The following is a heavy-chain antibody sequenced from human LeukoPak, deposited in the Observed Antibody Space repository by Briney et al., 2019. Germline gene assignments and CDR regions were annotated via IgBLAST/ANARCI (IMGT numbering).Heavy chain of an antibody. Sequence: GASVKVSCKASGYTFTSYAMHWVRQAPGQRLEWMGWINAGNGNTKYSQKFQGRVTITRDTSASTAYMELSSLRSEDTAVYYCARETIYSSSWYGIDYWGQGALVTVSS. V-gene: IGHV1-3*01. CDR2: INAGNGNT. CDR1: GYTFTSYA. CDR3: ARETIYSSSWYGIDY. J-gene: IGHJ4*02. D-gene: IGHD6-13*01.